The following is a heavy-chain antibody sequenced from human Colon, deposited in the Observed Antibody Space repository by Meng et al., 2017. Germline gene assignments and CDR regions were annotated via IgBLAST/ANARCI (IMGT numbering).Heavy chain of an antibody. V-gene: IGHV4-4*02. CDR2: VYHRGDT. CDR3: GRDQGRELINH. J-gene: IGHJ4*02. CDR1: CGSISSDIW. Sequence: QVPGGEAGPGLVEASATPSLILSVSCGSISSDIWLSCGRQPPGNGLEWIGEVYHRGDTNYNPSLKSRVDISVDKSKNQFYLSLFSVTAADTAVYYCGRDQGRELINHWGQGTLVTVSS. D-gene: IGHD1-7*01.